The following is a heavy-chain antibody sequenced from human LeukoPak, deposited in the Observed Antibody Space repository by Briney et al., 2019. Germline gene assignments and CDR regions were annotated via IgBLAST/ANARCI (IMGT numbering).Heavy chain of an antibody. D-gene: IGHD1-7*01. CDR1: GYVFTTYH. Sequence: ASVKVSCKASGYVFTTYHIHWARQAPGQGLELVGWINPNTGGANHLQKFQGRVTMTRDTSIATAYMELSALRSDDTALYFCATFTGTTAYWGQGTLVTVSS. CDR3: ATFTGTTAY. CDR2: INPNTGGA. J-gene: IGHJ4*02. V-gene: IGHV1-2*02.